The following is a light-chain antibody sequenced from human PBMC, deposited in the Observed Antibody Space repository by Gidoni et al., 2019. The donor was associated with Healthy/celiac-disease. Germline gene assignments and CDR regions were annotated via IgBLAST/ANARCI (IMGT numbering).Light chain of an antibody. CDR2: AAY. CDR3: QQSYSTPRT. CDR1: QSISSY. V-gene: IGKV1-39*01. J-gene: IGKJ1*01. Sequence: DIQMTQSPSSLSASVGDRVTITCRASQSISSYLNWYQQKPGNAHKLLIYAAYSLQSGVPSRFSGSGSGTDFTLTISSLQPEDFATYYCQQSYSTPRTFGQGTKVEIK.